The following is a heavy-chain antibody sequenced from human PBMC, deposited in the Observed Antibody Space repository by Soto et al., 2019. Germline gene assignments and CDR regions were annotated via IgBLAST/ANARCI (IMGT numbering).Heavy chain of an antibody. CDR3: ARDLGSPRVHFDY. D-gene: IGHD2-15*01. CDR1: GGSFGGYY. V-gene: IGHV4-34*01. J-gene: IGHJ4*02. Sequence: SETLSLTYAVFGGSFGGYYCSCIRQPPGKGLEWIGEINHSGSTNYNPSLKSRVTISVDTSKNQFSLKLSSVTAADTAVYYCARDLGSPRVHFDYWGQGTLVTVSS. CDR2: INHSGST.